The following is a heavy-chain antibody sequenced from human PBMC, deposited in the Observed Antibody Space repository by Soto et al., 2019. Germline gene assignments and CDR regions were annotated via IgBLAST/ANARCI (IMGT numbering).Heavy chain of an antibody. D-gene: IGHD6-13*01. J-gene: IGHJ6*02. CDR2: INVDNGDT. CDR1: GYTFTSYA. V-gene: IGHV1-3*01. Sequence: ASVKVSCKASGYTFTSYAMHWVRQAPGQRLEWMGGINVDNGDTRYSEIFQGRVTITWDTSASTAYMELSSLRSEDTAVYYCARDGIAAAGTRSRNMDVWGQGTTVTVSS. CDR3: ARDGIAAAGTRSRNMDV.